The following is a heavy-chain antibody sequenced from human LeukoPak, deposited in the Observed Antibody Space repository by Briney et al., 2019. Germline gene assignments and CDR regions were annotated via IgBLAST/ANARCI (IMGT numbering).Heavy chain of an antibody. V-gene: IGHV1-69*01. CDR2: IIPIFGTA. D-gene: IGHD5-18*01. CDR1: GGTFRSYA. CDR3: AREKGNTAMVTNAYDY. Sequence: SVKVSSTASGGTFRSYAISWVRQAPGQGLEWMGGIIPIFGTANYAQKFQSRVTITADESTSTAYMELSSLRSEDTAVYYCAREKGNTAMVTNAYDYWGQGTLVTVSS. J-gene: IGHJ4*02.